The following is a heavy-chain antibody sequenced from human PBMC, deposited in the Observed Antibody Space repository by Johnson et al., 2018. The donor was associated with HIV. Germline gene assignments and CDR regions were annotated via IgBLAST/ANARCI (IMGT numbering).Heavy chain of an antibody. J-gene: IGHJ3*02. CDR1: FSFSSYG. V-gene: IGHV3-30*02. CDR3: ARDVGAFDI. Sequence: QVQLVESGGGVVQPGGSLRLSCRFSFSSYGMHWVRQAPGKGLEWVAFIRYDGSNKYYADSVKGRFTISRDNSKNTLYLQMNSLRAEDTAVYYCARDVGAFDIWGQGTMVTVSS. CDR2: IRYDGSNK. D-gene: IGHD1-26*01.